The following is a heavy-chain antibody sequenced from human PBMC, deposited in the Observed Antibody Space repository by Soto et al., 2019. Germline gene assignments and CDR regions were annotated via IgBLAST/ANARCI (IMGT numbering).Heavy chain of an antibody. J-gene: IGHJ5*01. V-gene: IGHV3-23*01. CDR1: GFTFSTYA. Sequence: GGSLSLSCAASGFTFSTYAMSWVRQAPGKGLEWVSSTTNSGGTTHYADSVKGRFTISRDNSKNTLYLQKNSLRVEDTAAYDWSKEGQSRDRRVITGHDSWCQGPLVTGAS. CDR3: SKEGQSRDRRVITGHDS. D-gene: IGHD3-16*02. CDR2: TTNSGGTT.